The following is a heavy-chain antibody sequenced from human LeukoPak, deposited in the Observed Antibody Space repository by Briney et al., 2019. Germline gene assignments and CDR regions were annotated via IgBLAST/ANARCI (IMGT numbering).Heavy chain of an antibody. CDR3: AKAYSSSQSFDY. CDR2: TWYDGSNK. D-gene: IGHD6-13*01. V-gene: IGHV3-33*06. CDR1: GFTFSSYG. J-gene: IGHJ4*02. Sequence: GGSLRLSCAASGFTFSSYGMHWVRQGPGKGLECVAVTWYDGSNKYYADSVKGRFTISRDNSKNTLYLQMNSLRAEDAAVYYCAKAYSSSQSFDYWGQGTLVTVSS.